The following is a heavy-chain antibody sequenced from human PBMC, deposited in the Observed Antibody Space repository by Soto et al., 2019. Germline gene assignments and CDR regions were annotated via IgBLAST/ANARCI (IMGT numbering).Heavy chain of an antibody. J-gene: IGHJ4*02. CDR3: ARDPVRAAAGPLTVDY. CDR2: ISSSSSTI. CDR1: GFTFSSYS. V-gene: IGHV3-48*02. D-gene: IGHD6-13*01. Sequence: GGSLRLSCAASGFTFSSYSMNWVRQAPGKGLEWVSYISSSSSTIYYADSVKGRFTISRDNAKNSLYLQMNSLRDEDTAVYYCARDPVRAAAGPLTVDYWGQGTLVTVSS.